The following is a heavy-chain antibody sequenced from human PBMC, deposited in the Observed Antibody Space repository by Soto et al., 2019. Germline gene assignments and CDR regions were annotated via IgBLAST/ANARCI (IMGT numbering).Heavy chain of an antibody. CDR3: AREVSPDCSGGACLDGFDI. V-gene: IGHV4-34*01. Sequence: SETLSLTCAVYGGSFSGYFWSWIRQPPGKGLEWIGEINHSESTNYNPSLKSRVTISVDRSKNQFSLKLSSVTAADTAVYYCAREVSPDCSGGACLDGFDIWGQGTMVTVS. J-gene: IGHJ3*02. CDR1: GGSFSGYF. CDR2: INHSEST. D-gene: IGHD2-15*01.